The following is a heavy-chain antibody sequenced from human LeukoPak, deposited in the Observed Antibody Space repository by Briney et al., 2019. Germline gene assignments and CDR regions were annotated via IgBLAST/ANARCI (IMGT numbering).Heavy chain of an antibody. CDR1: GYNFTGNF. CDR3: ARDIAVAGTFDP. J-gene: IGHJ5*02. Sequence: GASVKVSCKTSGYNFTGNFIHWVRQAPGQGLEWMGWISAYNGNTNYAQKFQGRVTITADKSTSTAYMELSSLRSEDTAVYYCARDIAVAGTFDPWGQGTLVTVSS. V-gene: IGHV1-18*01. D-gene: IGHD6-19*01. CDR2: ISAYNGNT.